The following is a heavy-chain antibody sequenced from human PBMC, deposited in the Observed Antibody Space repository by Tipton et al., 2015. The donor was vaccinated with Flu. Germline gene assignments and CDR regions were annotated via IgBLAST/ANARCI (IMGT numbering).Heavy chain of an antibody. V-gene: IGHV3-33*01. J-gene: IGHJ3*02. Sequence: RSLRLSCAASGFTFSSYGMHWVRQAPGKGLEWVAVIWYDGSNKYYADSVKGRFTISRDNSKNTLYLQMNSLRAEDTAVYYCARDFSGEHHAFDIWGQGTMVTVSS. CDR3: ARDFSGEHHAFDI. D-gene: IGHD3-16*01. CDR2: IWYDGSNK. CDR1: GFTFSSYG.